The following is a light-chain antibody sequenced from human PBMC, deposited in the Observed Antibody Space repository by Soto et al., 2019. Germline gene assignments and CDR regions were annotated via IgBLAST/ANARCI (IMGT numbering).Light chain of an antibody. CDR1: RSVSSN. CDR2: GAS. V-gene: IGKV3-15*01. CDR3: QQLNYWPPIT. Sequence: EIVLTQSPATLSVSPGERPTLSCRASRSVSSNLAWYQQIPGRAPRLLIYGASTRASGIPARFSASGSSTELTLTLSSRLHADYAVYYCQQLNYWPPITFAQGTKVDIK. J-gene: IGKJ1*01.